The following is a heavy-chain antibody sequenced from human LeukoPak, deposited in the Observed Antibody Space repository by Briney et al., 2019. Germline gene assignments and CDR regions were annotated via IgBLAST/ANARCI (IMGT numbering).Heavy chain of an antibody. CDR2: ISGSGGST. V-gene: IGHV3-23*01. J-gene: IGHJ1*01. CDR3: APRMVVTWIIEYFQH. CDR1: GFTFSSYA. D-gene: IGHD4-23*01. Sequence: PGGSLRLSCAASGFTFSSYAMSWVRQAPGRGLEWVAAISGSGGSTYYADSVKGRFTISRDNSKNTLYLQMNSLRAEDTAVYYCAPRMVVTWIIEYFQHWGQGTLVTVSS.